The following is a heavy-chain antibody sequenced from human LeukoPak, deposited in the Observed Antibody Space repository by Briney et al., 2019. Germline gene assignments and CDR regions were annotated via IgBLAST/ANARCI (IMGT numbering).Heavy chain of an antibody. J-gene: IGHJ6*03. Sequence: PSETLSLTCTVSGGSISNYYWSWIRQPAGKGLEWIGRIYTSGSTDYNPSLKSRVTMSVDTSKNQFSLKLSSVTAADTAVYYCARDPGEQPYYYNYYMDVWGKGTTVTVSS. D-gene: IGHD3-16*01. CDR2: IYTSGST. CDR1: GGSISNYY. V-gene: IGHV4-4*07. CDR3: ARDPGEQPYYYNYYMDV.